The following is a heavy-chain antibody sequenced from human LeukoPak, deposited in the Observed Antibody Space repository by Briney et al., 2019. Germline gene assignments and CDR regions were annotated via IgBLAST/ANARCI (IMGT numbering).Heavy chain of an antibody. V-gene: IGHV4-31*03. D-gene: IGHD3-3*01. J-gene: IGHJ5*02. CDR3: ASGPEYYDFWSGYYDNWFDP. Sequence: PSETLSLTCTVSGGSISSGGYYWSWIRQHPGKGLEWIGYIYYSGSTYHNPSLKSRVTISVDTSKNQFSLKLSSVTAADTAVYYCASGPEYYDFWSGYYDNWFDPWGQGTLVTVSS. CDR2: IYYSGST. CDR1: GGSISSGGYY.